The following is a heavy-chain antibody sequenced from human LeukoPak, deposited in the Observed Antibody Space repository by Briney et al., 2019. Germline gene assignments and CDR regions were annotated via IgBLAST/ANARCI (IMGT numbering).Heavy chain of an antibody. CDR3: ARSSGGSCYGCHWFDP. V-gene: IGHV1-69*05. Sequence: ASVKVSCKASGGTFSSYAISWVRQAPGQGLEWMGGTIPIFGTANYAQKFQGRVTITTDESTSTAYMELSSLRSEDTAVYYCARSSGGSCYGCHWFDPWGQGTLVTVSS. D-gene: IGHD2-15*01. CDR2: TIPIFGTA. J-gene: IGHJ5*02. CDR1: GGTFSSYA.